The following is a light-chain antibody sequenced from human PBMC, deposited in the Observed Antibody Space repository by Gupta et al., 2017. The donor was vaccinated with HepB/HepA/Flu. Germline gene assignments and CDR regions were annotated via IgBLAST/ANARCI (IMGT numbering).Light chain of an antibody. V-gene: IGKV2-28*01. Sequence: VMTQSPLSLSVTPGEPASISCRSSQSLLHRNGHNYLDWYLQKPGQSPQLLIYLGSNRASGVPDRFSGSGSGTDFTLKISRVEAEDVGVYYCMQALQVPPWTFGQGTKVEIK. CDR2: LGS. CDR3: MQALQVPPWT. J-gene: IGKJ1*01. CDR1: QSLLHRNGHNY.